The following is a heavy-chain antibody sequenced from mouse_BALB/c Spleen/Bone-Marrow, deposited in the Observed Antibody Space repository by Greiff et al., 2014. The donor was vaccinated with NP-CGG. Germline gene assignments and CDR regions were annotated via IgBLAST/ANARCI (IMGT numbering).Heavy chain of an antibody. J-gene: IGHJ2*01. V-gene: IGHV6-6*01. Sequence: EVHLVESGGGLVQPGGSMKLSCAASGFAFSDTWLDWVRQSPEKGPEWVAEIRTKADDHATYYAESVKGRSTISRDDSISSVYLQMNSLRAEDTGIYYCTPHPFDYWGQGTTLTVSS. CDR3: TPHPFDY. CDR1: GFAFSDTW. CDR2: IRTKADDHAT.